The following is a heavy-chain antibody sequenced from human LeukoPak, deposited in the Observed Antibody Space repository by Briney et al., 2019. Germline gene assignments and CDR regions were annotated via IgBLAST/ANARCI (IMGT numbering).Heavy chain of an antibody. CDR2: INQSGST. D-gene: IGHD3-22*01. CDR1: AGSFSGYY. Sequence: SETLSLTCAVYAGSFSGYYWSWIRQPPGKGLEWIGEINQSGSTNYTPALKSRVTISVDTSKNQFSLKLSSVTAADTGVYYCARGSSRYYYDSSGHSYWGQGTLVTVSS. V-gene: IGHV4-34*01. CDR3: ARGSSRYYYDSSGHSY. J-gene: IGHJ4*02.